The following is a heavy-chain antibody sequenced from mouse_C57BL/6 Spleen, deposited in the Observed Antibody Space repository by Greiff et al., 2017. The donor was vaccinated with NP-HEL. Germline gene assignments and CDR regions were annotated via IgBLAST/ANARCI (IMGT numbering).Heavy chain of an antibody. J-gene: IGHJ1*03. CDR2: IDPEDGDT. CDR3: TPLYYGSSYGYFDV. D-gene: IGHD1-1*01. Sequence: VQLKQSGAELVRPGASVKLSCTASGFNIKDYYMHWVKQRPEQGLEWIGRIDPEDGDTEYAPKFQGKATMTADTSSNTAYLQLSSLTSEDTAVYYCTPLYYGSSYGYFDVWGTGTTVTVSS. CDR1: GFNIKDYY. V-gene: IGHV14-1*01.